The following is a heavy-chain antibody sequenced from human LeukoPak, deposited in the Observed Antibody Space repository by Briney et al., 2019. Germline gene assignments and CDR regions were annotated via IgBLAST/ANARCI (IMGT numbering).Heavy chain of an antibody. V-gene: IGHV3-48*01. CDR3: ARESYADLFDY. CDR1: GFNFSSYN. Sequence: GGSLRLSCSASGFNFSSYNMNWVRQAPGKGLECIAYISSSSSTIYYADSVKGRFTISRDNAKNSVFLQMNSLRAEDTAVYYCARESYADLFDYWGQGTLVTVSS. D-gene: IGHD4-17*01. J-gene: IGHJ4*02. CDR2: ISSSSSTI.